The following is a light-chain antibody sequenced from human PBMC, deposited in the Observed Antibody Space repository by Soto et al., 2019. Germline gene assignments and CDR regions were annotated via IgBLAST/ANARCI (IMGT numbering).Light chain of an antibody. CDR2: DAS. J-gene: IGKJ4*01. Sequence: EIVLTQSPATLSLSPGERATLSCRASQSVSSYLAWYQQKPGQGPRLLIYDASNRATGVSARFSGSGSGTDFTLTISSLQPEDFATYYCQQLESYPSTFGGGTKVDIK. CDR3: QQLESYPST. V-gene: IGKV3-11*01. CDR1: QSVSSY.